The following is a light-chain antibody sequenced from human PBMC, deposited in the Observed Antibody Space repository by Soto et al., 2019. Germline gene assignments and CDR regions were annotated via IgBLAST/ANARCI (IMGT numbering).Light chain of an antibody. J-gene: IGKJ1*01. CDR3: QQRART. Sequence: EIVLTQSPDTLSLCPGEQATLSCRASQSVSSYLAWYQQKPGQAPRLLIYDASNRATGIPARFSGSGSGTDFTLTISSLEPEDFAVYYCQQRARTFGQGTKVDI. V-gene: IGKV3-11*01. CDR2: DAS. CDR1: QSVSSY.